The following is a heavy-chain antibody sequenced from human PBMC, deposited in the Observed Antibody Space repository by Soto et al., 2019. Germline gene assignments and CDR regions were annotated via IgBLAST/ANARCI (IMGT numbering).Heavy chain of an antibody. J-gene: IGHJ4*02. V-gene: IGHV4-34*01. CDR1: GGSFSGYY. CDR3: ARGTMVRGVPL. D-gene: IGHD3-10*01. CDR2: INHSGST. Sequence: PSETLSLTCAGYGGSFSGYYWSWIRQPPGKGLEWIGEINHSGSTNYNPSLKSRVTISVDTSKNQFSLKLSSVTAADTAVYYCARGTMVRGVPLWGQGTLVTVSS.